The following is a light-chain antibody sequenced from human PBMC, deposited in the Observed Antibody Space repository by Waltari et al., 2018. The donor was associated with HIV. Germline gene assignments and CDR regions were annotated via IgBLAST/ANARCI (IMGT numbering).Light chain of an antibody. Sequence: SYALTQPPSVSVATGAAANISCGGWNIGSQSANWYTQQPGQAPVLVVRYNADRAPGFPDRCPRSNTGHPATLPITRVEAAEAADYYCQVWDSSNDHVLFGGGTKLTVL. CDR3: QVWDSSNDHVL. V-gene: IGLV3-21*04. CDR1: NIGSQS. CDR2: YNA. J-gene: IGLJ3*02.